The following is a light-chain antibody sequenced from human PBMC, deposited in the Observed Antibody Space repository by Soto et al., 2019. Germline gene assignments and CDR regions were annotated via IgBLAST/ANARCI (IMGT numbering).Light chain of an antibody. Sequence: ILMTQSPATLSVSPGESATLSCRASQSVNNNLAWYQQKPGQAPRLLIYAASTRATGIPARFSGSGSGTEFTLTISSLRSEDCAVYYCQQYNNWPPYTFGQGTK. V-gene: IGKV3-15*01. CDR2: AAS. J-gene: IGKJ2*01. CDR3: QQYNNWPPYT. CDR1: QSVNNN.